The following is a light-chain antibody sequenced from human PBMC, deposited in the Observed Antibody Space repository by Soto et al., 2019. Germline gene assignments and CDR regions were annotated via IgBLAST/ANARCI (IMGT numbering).Light chain of an antibody. CDR3: QQRSNWPIT. CDR1: ESVSSY. CDR2: DAS. Sequence: EIVLTQSPATLSLSPGERATLSCRASESVSSYLALYQQKPAQAPRLLIYDASNRATGIPTRFSGSGSGKDFTLTISRLEPEDFADYYCQQRSNWPITFGQGTRLEIK. J-gene: IGKJ5*01. V-gene: IGKV3-11*01.